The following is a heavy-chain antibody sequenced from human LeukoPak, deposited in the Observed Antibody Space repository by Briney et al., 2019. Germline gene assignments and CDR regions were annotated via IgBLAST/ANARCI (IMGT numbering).Heavy chain of an antibody. D-gene: IGHD5-12*01. J-gene: IGHJ4*02. CDR1: GYRFTNYW. CDR2: IYPGASET. V-gene: IGHV5-51*01. Sequence: GESLKISCKGSGYRFTNYWIGWVRQMPGKGLEWMGIIYPGASETRYSPSFQGQVTISVDKSIDTAYLQWSSLKASDTATYYCARESGARGGSGYDSGLDFDYWGQGTLVAVSS. CDR3: ARESGARGGSGYDSGLDFDY.